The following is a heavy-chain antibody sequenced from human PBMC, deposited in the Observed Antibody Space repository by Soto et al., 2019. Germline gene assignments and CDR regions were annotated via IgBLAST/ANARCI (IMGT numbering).Heavy chain of an antibody. Sequence: EVQLLESGGGLVQPGGSLRLSCAASGFTFSSYAMSWVRQAPGKGLEWVSAISGSGGSTYYADSVKGRFTISRDNSKNPLYLQMNSLRAEDTAVYYCAKAVGDYTNYYYYYMDVWGKGTTVTVSS. CDR2: ISGSGGST. CDR1: GFTFSSYA. J-gene: IGHJ6*03. V-gene: IGHV3-23*01. CDR3: AKAVGDYTNYYYYYMDV. D-gene: IGHD4-17*01.